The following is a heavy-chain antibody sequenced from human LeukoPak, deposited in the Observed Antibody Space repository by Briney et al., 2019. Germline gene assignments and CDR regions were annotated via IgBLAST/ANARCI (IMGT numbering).Heavy chain of an antibody. CDR2: IYSGGST. Sequence: GGSLRLSCAASGFTGSSNYMSWVRQAPGKGLEWVSVIYSGGSTYYADSVKGRFTISRDNSKNTLYLQMNSLRAEDTAVYYCARVLYDSSGYYYYYYMDVWGKGTTVTVSS. D-gene: IGHD3-22*01. CDR1: GFTGSSNY. J-gene: IGHJ6*03. V-gene: IGHV3-53*01. CDR3: ARVLYDSSGYYYYYYMDV.